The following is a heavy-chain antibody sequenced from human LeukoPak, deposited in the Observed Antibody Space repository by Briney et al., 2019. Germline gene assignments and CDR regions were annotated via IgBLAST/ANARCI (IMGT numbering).Heavy chain of an antibody. CDR1: GFTFGDYV. V-gene: IGHV3-21*01. J-gene: IGHJ4*02. Sequence: GGTLRLSCAASGFTFGDYVMNWVRQAPGKGLEWVSSISSSSSYIYYADSVKGRFTISRDNAKNSLYLQMNSLRAEDTAVYYCARDLQPDYWGQGTLVTVSS. CDR3: ARDLQPDY. CDR2: ISSSSSYI. D-gene: IGHD6-13*01.